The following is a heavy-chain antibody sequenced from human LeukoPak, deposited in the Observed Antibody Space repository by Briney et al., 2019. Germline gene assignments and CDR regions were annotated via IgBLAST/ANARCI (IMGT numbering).Heavy chain of an antibody. CDR2: IYHSGNT. J-gene: IGHJ4*02. V-gene: IGHV4-38-2*01. Sequence: PSETLPLTCAVSGYSINSGYFWAWVRQTPGKGLEWIGSIYHSGNTYSNPSLKSRVTISVDTSKNQFSLNLNSVTAADTALHYCARHGANYYYFDYWGQGTLVTVSS. CDR3: ARHGANYYYFDY. D-gene: IGHD4/OR15-4a*01. CDR1: GYSINSGYF.